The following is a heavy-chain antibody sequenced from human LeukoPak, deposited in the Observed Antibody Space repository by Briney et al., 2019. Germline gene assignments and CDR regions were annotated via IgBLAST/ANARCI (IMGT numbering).Heavy chain of an antibody. D-gene: IGHD2-2*01. J-gene: IGHJ6*02. CDR1: GFTFSSYS. V-gene: IGHV3-21*01. Sequence: TGGSLRLSCAASGFTFSSYSMNWVRQAPGKGLEWVSSISSSSSYIYYADSVKGRFTISRDNAKNSLYLQMNSLRAEDTAVYYCARAENCSSTSCGYYGMDVWGQGTTVTVSS. CDR2: ISSSSSYI. CDR3: ARAENCSSTSCGYYGMDV.